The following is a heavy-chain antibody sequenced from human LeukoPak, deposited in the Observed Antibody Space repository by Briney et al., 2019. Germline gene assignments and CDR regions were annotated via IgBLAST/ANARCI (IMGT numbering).Heavy chain of an antibody. CDR1: GGTFSSYA. D-gene: IGHD3-10*01. Sequence: ASVKVSCKASGGTFSSYAISWVRQAPGQGREWMGGIIPIFGTANYAQKFQGRVTITADKSTSTAYMELSSLRSEDTAVYYCARGAFGPVLGNWFDPWGQGTLVTVSS. CDR3: ARGAFGPVLGNWFDP. V-gene: IGHV1-69*06. J-gene: IGHJ5*02. CDR2: IIPIFGTA.